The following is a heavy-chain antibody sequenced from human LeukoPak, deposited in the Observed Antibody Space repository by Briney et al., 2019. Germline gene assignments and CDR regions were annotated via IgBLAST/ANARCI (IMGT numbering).Heavy chain of an antibody. CDR1: GFTFSSYG. V-gene: IGHV3-30*02. Sequence: PGGSLRLSCAASGFTFSSYGMHWVRQAPGKGLEWVAFIRYDGSNKYYADSVKGRFTISRDNSKNTLYLQMNSLRAGDTAVYYCAKAAIAAAFYYFDYWGQGTLVTVSS. D-gene: IGHD6-13*01. J-gene: IGHJ4*02. CDR3: AKAAIAAAFYYFDY. CDR2: IRYDGSNK.